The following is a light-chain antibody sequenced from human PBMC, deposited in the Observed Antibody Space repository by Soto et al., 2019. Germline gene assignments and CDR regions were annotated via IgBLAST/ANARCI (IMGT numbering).Light chain of an antibody. J-gene: IGKJ1*01. Sequence: EIVLTQSPDTLSLSPGERVTLSCRASQSVTNSYLAWYQQKPGQGPRLLIHGASSRATGTPDRFSGSGSGTDFPLTISRQEPEDFAVYYCQQYGATPGTFGQGTKLDIK. CDR2: GAS. CDR3: QQYGATPGT. CDR1: QSVTNSY. V-gene: IGKV3-20*01.